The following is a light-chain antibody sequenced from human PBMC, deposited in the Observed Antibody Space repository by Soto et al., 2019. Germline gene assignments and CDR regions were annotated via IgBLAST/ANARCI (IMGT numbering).Light chain of an antibody. CDR2: EGS. Sequence: QSVLTQPPSVSGSPGQSVTISCTGTSTDFVGYNRVSWYQQPPGTAPNLMIYEGSKRPSAVPDRFSESKSSNTASLTISGLQAADEAEYYFSLYTIDNAYVVGTSTKVNVL. CDR3: SLYTIDNAYV. J-gene: IGLJ1*01. CDR1: STDFVGYNR. V-gene: IGLV2-18*01.